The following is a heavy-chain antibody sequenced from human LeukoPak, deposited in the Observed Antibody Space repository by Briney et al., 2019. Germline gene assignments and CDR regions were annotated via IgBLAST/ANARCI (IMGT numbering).Heavy chain of an antibody. CDR2: ISSSSSYI. V-gene: IGHV3-21*01. D-gene: IGHD1-26*01. CDR3: ARDEWGDAFDI. J-gene: IGHJ3*02. Sequence: GGSLRLSCAASVFTFSSYSVNWVRQAPGKGLEWVSSISSSSSYIHSADSVRGRFTISRDNAKNSLFLQMNSLRAEDTAVYYCARDEWGDAFDIWGQGTMVTVFS. CDR1: VFTFSSYS.